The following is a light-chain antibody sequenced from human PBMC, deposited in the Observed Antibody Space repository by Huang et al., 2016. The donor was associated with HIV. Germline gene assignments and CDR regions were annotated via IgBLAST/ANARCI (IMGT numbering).Light chain of an antibody. CDR3: QQYDSSPWT. Sequence: EIVLTQSPGTLSLSPGERATLSCRASQSVSSSYLAWYQQKPGHAPRLLFYGASSRATGIPDRFSGSGSGTDFTLTISRLEPEDFAVYYCQQYDSSPWTFGQGTKVEIK. CDR2: GAS. CDR1: QSVSSSY. V-gene: IGKV3-20*01. J-gene: IGKJ1*01.